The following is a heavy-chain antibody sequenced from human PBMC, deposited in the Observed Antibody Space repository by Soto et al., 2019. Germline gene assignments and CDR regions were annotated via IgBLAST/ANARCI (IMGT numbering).Heavy chain of an antibody. CDR2: VFYTGNS. CDR1: GGSISSSNYY. CDR3: AGHSSSSDNWFEP. V-gene: IGHV4-39*01. Sequence: SETLCLTCIVSGGSISSSNYYWDWIRQPPGKGLEWIGSVFYTGNSYYNPSLKSRVTISVDTSKNQFSLKLSSVTAADTAVYYCAGHSSSSDNWFEPWGQGTLVTVAS. J-gene: IGHJ5*02. D-gene: IGHD2-2*01.